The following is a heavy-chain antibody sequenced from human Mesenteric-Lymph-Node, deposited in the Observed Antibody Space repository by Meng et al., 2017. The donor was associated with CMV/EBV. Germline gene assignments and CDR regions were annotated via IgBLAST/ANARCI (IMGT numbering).Heavy chain of an antibody. J-gene: IGHJ4*02. Sequence: SLKISCAASGFTFSSYGMHWVRQAPGKGLEWVSGISWNSGSIGYADSVKGRFTISRDNAKNSLYLQMNSLRAEDTALYYCAKDLSSSWYGRFDYWGQGTLVTVSS. D-gene: IGHD6-13*01. CDR1: GFTFSSYG. CDR3: AKDLSSSWYGRFDY. V-gene: IGHV3-9*01. CDR2: ISWNSGSI.